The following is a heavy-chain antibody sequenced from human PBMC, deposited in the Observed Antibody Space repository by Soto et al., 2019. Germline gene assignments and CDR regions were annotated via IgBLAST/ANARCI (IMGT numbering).Heavy chain of an antibody. CDR1: GLTFSSYG. V-gene: IGHV3-30*18. CDR3: AKENPDSSGYHYYFDY. D-gene: IGHD3-22*01. CDR2: ISYDGSNK. J-gene: IGHJ4*02. Sequence: PGGSMKLSCAASGLTFSSYGIHGACQAPGKGLEWVAVISYDGSNKYYADSVKGRFTISRDNSKNTLYLQMNSLRAEDTAVYYCAKENPDSSGYHYYFDYWGQGTLVTVSS.